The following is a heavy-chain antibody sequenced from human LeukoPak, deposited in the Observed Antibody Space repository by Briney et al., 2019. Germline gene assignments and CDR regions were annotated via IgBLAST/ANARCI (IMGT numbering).Heavy chain of an antibody. J-gene: IGHJ4*02. CDR1: GGTFSSYA. Sequence: SVKVSCKASGGTFSSYAISWVRQAPGQGLEWMGGIIPILGIANYAQKFQGRVTITADKSTSTAYMELSSLRSEDTAVYYCARDPVHDYGDYEVGYYFDYWGQGTLVTVSS. CDR2: IIPILGIA. CDR3: ARDPVHDYGDYEVGYYFDY. V-gene: IGHV1-69*10. D-gene: IGHD4-17*01.